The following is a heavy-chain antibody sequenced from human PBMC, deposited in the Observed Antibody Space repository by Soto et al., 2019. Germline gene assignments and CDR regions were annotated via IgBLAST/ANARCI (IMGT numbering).Heavy chain of an antibody. J-gene: IGHJ4*02. CDR1: GISLSAYW. Sequence: HPGRSLRLSCAASGISLSAYWMHWVRQVPGKGLEWIARINEDGRSTSYMDSVKGRFTISRDNARDTLYLQMNSLRLEDTAVYYCARGWVERLPRQPPSDYWGQGTLVTVSS. CDR2: INEDGRST. CDR3: ARGWVERLPRQPPSDY. D-gene: IGHD3-3*01. V-gene: IGHV3-74*01.